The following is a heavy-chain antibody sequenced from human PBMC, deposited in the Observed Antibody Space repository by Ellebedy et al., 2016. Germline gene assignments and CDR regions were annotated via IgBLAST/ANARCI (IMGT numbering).Heavy chain of an antibody. V-gene: IGHV1-18*01. J-gene: IGHJ3*02. Sequence: ASVKVSCKASGYTFTSYGISWVRQAPGQGLEWMGWISAYNGNTNYAQKLQGRVTMNTDTSTSTAYMELRSLRSDDTAVYYCARVPSGSYSYAFDIWGQGTMVTVSS. CDR2: ISAYNGNT. D-gene: IGHD1-26*01. CDR1: GYTFTSYG. CDR3: ARVPSGSYSYAFDI.